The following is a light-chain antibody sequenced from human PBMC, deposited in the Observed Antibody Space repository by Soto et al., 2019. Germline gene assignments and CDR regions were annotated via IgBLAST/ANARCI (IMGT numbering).Light chain of an antibody. J-gene: IGKJ2*01. CDR2: TTS. CDR3: QQSYSTPGT. V-gene: IGKV1-39*01. CDR1: QSIDSY. Sequence: DIQMTQSPSSLSASVGDRVTITCRASQSIDSYLNWYQQKPGKAPKLLIYTTSSLQSGVPSRFSGSGSGTDFTLTISSLQPEDFATYYCQQSYSTPGTFGQGTKLEIK.